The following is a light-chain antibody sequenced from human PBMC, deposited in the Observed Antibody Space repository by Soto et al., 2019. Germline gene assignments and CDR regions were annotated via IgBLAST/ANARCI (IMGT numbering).Light chain of an antibody. CDR3: QQLNSYPRT. CDR2: AAS. V-gene: IGKV1-9*01. CDR1: QGISSY. J-gene: IGKJ1*01. Sequence: IQLTQSPSSLSASVGDRVAITCRASQGISSYLAWYLQKPGKAPKLLIYAASTLQTGVPSRFSGSGSGTDFTLTISSLQPEDFATYYCQQLNSYPRTFGQGTKV.